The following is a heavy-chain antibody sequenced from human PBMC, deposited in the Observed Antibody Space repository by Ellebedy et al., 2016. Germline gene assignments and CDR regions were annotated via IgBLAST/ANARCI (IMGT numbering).Heavy chain of an antibody. J-gene: IGHJ4*02. V-gene: IGHV3-21*01. CDR2: ISSSSSYI. Sequence: GESLKISXAASGFTFSSYSMNWVRQAPGKGLEWVSSISSSSSYIYYADSVKGRFTISRDNAKNTLYLQMNSLRAEDTAVYYCAKSEQLVIYWGQGTLVTVSS. CDR1: GFTFSSYS. CDR3: AKSEQLVIY. D-gene: IGHD6-13*01.